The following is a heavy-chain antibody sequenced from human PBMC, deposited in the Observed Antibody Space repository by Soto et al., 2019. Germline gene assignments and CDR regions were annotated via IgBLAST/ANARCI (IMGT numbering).Heavy chain of an antibody. J-gene: IGHJ4*02. V-gene: IGHV3-23*01. Sequence: EVQLLESGGGLVQPGGSLRLSCAASGFTFRSYAMSWVRQAPGKGLEWVLGISGSSGSTYYADSVKGRFTISRDNSKNTQFLQMNSLRAEDTAMYYCAKDRESSTAPRGGCDYWGQGTLVTVSS. D-gene: IGHD6-6*01. CDR1: GFTFRSYA. CDR2: ISGSSGST. CDR3: AKDRESSTAPRGGCDY.